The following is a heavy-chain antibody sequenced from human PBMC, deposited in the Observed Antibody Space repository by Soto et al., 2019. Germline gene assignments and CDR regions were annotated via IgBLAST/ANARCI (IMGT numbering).Heavy chain of an antibody. J-gene: IGHJ6*02. CDR1: GFTCSSYA. Sequence: GGALRLSCAAAGFTCSSYAMHWVRQAPGKWLDGGAVISYCGSNKYYADSVKGRFTISRDNSKHTLYLQMNSLRAEDTAVHYCAREGVELRFWEWLPIPQYYYGMDVRGQGXTVTV. V-gene: IGHV3-30-3*01. CDR2: ISYCGSNK. D-gene: IGHD3-3*01. CDR3: AREGVELRFWEWLPIPQYYYGMDV.